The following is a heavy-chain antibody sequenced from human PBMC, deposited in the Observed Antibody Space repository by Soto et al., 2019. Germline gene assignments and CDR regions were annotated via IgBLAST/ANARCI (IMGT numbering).Heavy chain of an antibody. V-gene: IGHV4-34*01. Sequence: SETLSLTCAVYGGSFSGYYWSWIRQPPGKGLEWIGEINHSGSTNYNPSLKSRVTISVDTSKNQFSLKLSSVTAADTAVYYCARGRYYDFWSGYSGWFDPWGQGTLVTVSS. CDR1: GGSFSGYY. J-gene: IGHJ5*02. CDR2: INHSGST. CDR3: ARGRYYDFWSGYSGWFDP. D-gene: IGHD3-3*01.